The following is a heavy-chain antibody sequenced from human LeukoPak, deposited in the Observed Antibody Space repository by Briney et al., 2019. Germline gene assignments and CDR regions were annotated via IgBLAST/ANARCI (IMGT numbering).Heavy chain of an antibody. CDR1: GASVSSIGYS. CDR3: ASPDYSSSWYGLGY. CDR2: IYQSGSA. Sequence: SQTVSLTCGVSGASVSSIGYSWSWIRQPPGRGLEWIGYIYQSGSASYNPSLQSRVTISIDKSKNQFSLNLNSVTAADTAVYYCASPDYSSSWYGLGYWGQGTLVTVSS. J-gene: IGHJ4*02. D-gene: IGHD6-13*01. V-gene: IGHV4-30-2*01.